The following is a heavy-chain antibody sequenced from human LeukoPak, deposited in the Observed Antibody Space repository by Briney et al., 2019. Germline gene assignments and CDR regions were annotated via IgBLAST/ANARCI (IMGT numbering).Heavy chain of an antibody. D-gene: IGHD5-18*01. CDR3: ARSGGHSFGLMDS. Sequence: ASVKVSCKASGYTFNDYYMHWVRRAPGQAFEWMGWINPHSGDTKFEQKFHGRVTMTRDTSISTAYMELSSLKSDDTATYYCARSGGHSFGLMDSWGQGTLVTVSS. CDR1: GYTFNDYY. V-gene: IGHV1-2*02. J-gene: IGHJ4*02. CDR2: INPHSGDT.